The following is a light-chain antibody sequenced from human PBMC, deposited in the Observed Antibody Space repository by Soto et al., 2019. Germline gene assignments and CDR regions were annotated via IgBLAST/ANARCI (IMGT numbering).Light chain of an antibody. V-gene: IGKV3-15*01. CDR2: DAS. CDR1: QSVYNN. J-gene: IGKJ4*01. CDR3: QQCRNWPLT. Sequence: EIVMTQSPATLSASPGEGATLSCKAGQSVYNNLAWYQQRPGQPPRLLIYDASTRATGISARFSGSGSGTEFTLTISSLQSEDFAVYFCQQCRNWPLTFGGGTKVEIK.